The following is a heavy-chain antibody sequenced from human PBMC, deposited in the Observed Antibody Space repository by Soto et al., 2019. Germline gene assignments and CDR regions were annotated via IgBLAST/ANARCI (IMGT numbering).Heavy chain of an antibody. Sequence: GASVKVSCKSSGYTFTGYYMHWVRQAPEQGLEWMGWINPNSGGTNYAQKFQGWVTMTRDTSISTAYMELSRLRSDDTAVYYCARAGYYYDSSGYFRHFDYWGQGTLVTVSS. CDR3: ARAGYYYDSSGYFRHFDY. D-gene: IGHD3-22*01. V-gene: IGHV1-2*04. J-gene: IGHJ4*02. CDR2: INPNSGGT. CDR1: GYTFTGYY.